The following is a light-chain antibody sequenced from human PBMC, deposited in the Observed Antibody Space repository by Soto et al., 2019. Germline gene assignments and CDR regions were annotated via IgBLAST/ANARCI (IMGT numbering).Light chain of an antibody. V-gene: IGKV3-20*01. CDR1: QSVISTY. CDR2: GAS. CDR3: QQYTDRSLS. Sequence: EIVLTQSPGTLSLSPGERATLSCRASQSVISTYLAWYQQKPGQAPRLLIYGASARATGIPARFSGSGSGTDFTLTISRLEPEDFAVYYCQQYTDRSLSFGQGPQVDIK. J-gene: IGKJ1*01.